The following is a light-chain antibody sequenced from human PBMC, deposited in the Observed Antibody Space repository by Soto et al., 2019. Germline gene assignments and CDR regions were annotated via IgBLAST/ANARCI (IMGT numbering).Light chain of an antibody. J-gene: IGLJ1*01. CDR1: SRDVGSYNL. CDR2: KVS. CDR3: CSYAGSSTFAYV. V-gene: IGLV2-23*02. Sequence: QSVLTQPASVSVSPGQSITISCTGTSRDVGSYNLVSWYQQHPGKAPKLMSYKVSKRPSGVSNRFSGSKSGNTASLTISGLQAEDEADYYCCSYAGSSTFAYVFGTGTKVTVL.